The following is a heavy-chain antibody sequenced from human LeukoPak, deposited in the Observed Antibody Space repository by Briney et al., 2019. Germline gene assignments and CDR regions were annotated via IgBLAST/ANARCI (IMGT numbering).Heavy chain of an antibody. CDR1: GYTFTGYY. CDR3: ARDDSGCYYGEFDY. Sequence: ASVKVSCKASGYTFTGYYMHWVRQAPGQGLEWMGRINPNSGGTNYAQKFQGRVTMTRDTSISTAYMELSRLRSDDTAVYYCARDDSGCYYGEFDYWGQGTLVTVSS. V-gene: IGHV1-2*06. J-gene: IGHJ4*02. CDR2: INPNSGGT. D-gene: IGHD1-26*01.